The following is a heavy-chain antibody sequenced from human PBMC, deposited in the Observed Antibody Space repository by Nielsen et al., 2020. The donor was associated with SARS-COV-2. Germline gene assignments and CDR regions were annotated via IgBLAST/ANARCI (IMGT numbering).Heavy chain of an antibody. CDR2: IYPGDSDT. J-gene: IGHJ4*02. Sequence: GESLKISCQGSGYTFTSYWIGWVRQMPGKGLEWMGIIYPGDSDTRYSPSFQGQVTISADKSISTAYLQWSSLKASDTAMYYCARPGSGYSYGLLLWGQGTLVTVSS. CDR1: GYTFTSYW. D-gene: IGHD5-18*01. CDR3: ARPGSGYSYGLLL. V-gene: IGHV5-51*01.